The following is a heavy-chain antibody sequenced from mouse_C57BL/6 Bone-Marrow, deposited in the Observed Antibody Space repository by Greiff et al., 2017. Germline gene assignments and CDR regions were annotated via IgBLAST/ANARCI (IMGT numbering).Heavy chain of an antibody. CDR2: IYPRSGNT. Sequence: VQLQESGAELVRPGTSVKVSCKASGYAFTNYLIEWVKQRPGQGLEWIGVIYPRSGNTYYNEKFKGKATLTADKSSSTAYMELRSLTSEDSAVYFCARWGLRRFAYWGQGTLVTVSA. CDR3: ARWGLRRFAY. D-gene: IGHD2-4*01. V-gene: IGHV1-54*01. CDR1: GYAFTNYL. J-gene: IGHJ3*01.